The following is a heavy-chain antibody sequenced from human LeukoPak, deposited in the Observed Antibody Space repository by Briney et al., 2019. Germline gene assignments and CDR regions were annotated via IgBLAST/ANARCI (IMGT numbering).Heavy chain of an antibody. CDR2: IIPIFGTA. V-gene: IGHV1-69*05. Sequence: SVKVSCKASGGTFSSYAISWVRQAPGQGLEWMGGIIPIFGTANYAQKFQGRVTITTDESTSTAYMELSSLRSEDTAVYYSASDRYGSGSYYIAAEDWGQGTLVTVSS. J-gene: IGHJ4*02. CDR1: GGTFSSYA. CDR3: ASDRYGSGSYYIAAED. D-gene: IGHD3-10*01.